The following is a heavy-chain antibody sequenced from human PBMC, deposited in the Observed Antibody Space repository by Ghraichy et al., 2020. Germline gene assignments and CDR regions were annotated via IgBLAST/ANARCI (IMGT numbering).Heavy chain of an antibody. CDR3: ARDLSYYDSSGYYFDY. Sequence: SETLSLTCAVSGYSISSGYYWGWIRQPPGKGLEWIGSIYHSGSTYYNPSLKSRVTISVDTSKNQFSLKLSSVTAADTAVYYCARDLSYYDSSGYYFDYWGQGTLVTVSS. CDR1: GYSISSGYY. J-gene: IGHJ4*02. CDR2: IYHSGST. V-gene: IGHV4-38-2*02. D-gene: IGHD3-22*01.